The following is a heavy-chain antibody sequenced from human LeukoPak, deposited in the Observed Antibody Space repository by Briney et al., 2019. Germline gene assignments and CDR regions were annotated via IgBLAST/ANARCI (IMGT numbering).Heavy chain of an antibody. Sequence: PSQTLSLTCTVSGGSISSGGYYWSWIRQHPGKGLEWIGYIYYSGSTYYNPSLKSRVTISVDTSKNQFSLKLSSVTAADTAVYYCARDPSPGSRYCSGGSCYSPGHWGQGTLVTVSS. V-gene: IGHV4-31*03. CDR1: GGSISSGGYY. CDR2: IYYSGST. CDR3: ARDPSPGSRYCSGGSCYSPGH. J-gene: IGHJ4*02. D-gene: IGHD2-15*01.